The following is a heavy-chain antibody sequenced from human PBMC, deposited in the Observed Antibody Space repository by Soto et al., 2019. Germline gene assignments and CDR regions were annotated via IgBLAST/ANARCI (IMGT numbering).Heavy chain of an antibody. J-gene: IGHJ4*02. D-gene: IGHD3-10*01. CDR3: AKGRGGSGSLTPRVDF. CDR1: GFTFNNYA. CDR2: ISGGGDTT. Sequence: EVQLLESGGGLVQPGGSLRLSCAASGFTFNNYAMSWVRQAPGKGLEWVSAISGGGDTTSYADSVKGRFTVSRDGSKKTLYLQMNSLRAEDTAVYYCAKGRGGSGSLTPRVDFWCQGSLVTVSS. V-gene: IGHV3-23*01.